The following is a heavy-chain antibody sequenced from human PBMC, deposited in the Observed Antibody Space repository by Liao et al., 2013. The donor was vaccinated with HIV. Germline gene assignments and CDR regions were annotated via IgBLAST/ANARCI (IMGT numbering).Heavy chain of an antibody. D-gene: IGHD5-18*01. J-gene: IGHJ3*02. V-gene: IGHV4-39*07. CDR3: ARFPLRTALVLDPTNALDI. CDR1: GGSISSSSYY. Sequence: QLRLQESGPGLVKPSETLSLTCTVSGGSISSSSYYWAWIRQPPGKGLEWIGSVYASTSIYYNPSLKSRVTISVDTSKNQFSLKLSSVTAADTAVYHCARFPLRTALVLDPTNALDIWGRRD. CDR2: VYASTSI.